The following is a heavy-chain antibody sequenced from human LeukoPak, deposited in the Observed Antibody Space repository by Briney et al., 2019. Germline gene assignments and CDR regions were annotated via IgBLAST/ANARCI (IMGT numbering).Heavy chain of an antibody. V-gene: IGHV3-33*01. D-gene: IGHD2-15*01. CDR3: ARERGCSGGSCYPRYYYYGMDV. CDR1: GFTFSNCG. Sequence: PGRSLRLSCAASGFTFSNCGMHWVRQAPGKGLEWVAVIWYDGSYKYYADSVKGRFTISRDNSKNSLYLQMNSLRAEDTAVYYCARERGCSGGSCYPRYYYYGMDVWGQGTTVTVSS. J-gene: IGHJ6*02. CDR2: IWYDGSYK.